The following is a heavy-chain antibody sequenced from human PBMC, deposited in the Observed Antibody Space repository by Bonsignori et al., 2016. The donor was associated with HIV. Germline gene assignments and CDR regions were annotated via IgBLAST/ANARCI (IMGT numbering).Heavy chain of an antibody. Sequence: GSLRLSCAVSGSSFIIYSMNWVRQAPGKGLEWVSSINPGSGDIYYADSVKGRFTISRDNAKNSLYLQMNSLTDEDTAVYYCARDRSGWGIDFWGQGTPVTVSS. CDR2: INPGSGDI. J-gene: IGHJ4*02. D-gene: IGHD6-19*01. V-gene: IGHV3-21*01. CDR3: ARDRSGWGIDF. CDR1: GSSFIIYS.